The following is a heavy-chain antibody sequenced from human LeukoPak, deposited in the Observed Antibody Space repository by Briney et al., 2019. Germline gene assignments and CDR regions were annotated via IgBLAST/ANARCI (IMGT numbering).Heavy chain of an antibody. CDR1: GYTFTGYY. J-gene: IGHJ4*02. D-gene: IGHD6-13*01. CDR3: ARGFIAAAEEPVDY. V-gene: IGHV1-2*02. Sequence: ASVKVSCKASGYTFTGYYMHWVRQAPGQGLEWMGWINPNSGGTNYAQKFQGRVTMTRDTSISTAYMELSRLRSDDTAVYYCARGFIAAAEEPVDYWGRGTLVSVSS. CDR2: INPNSGGT.